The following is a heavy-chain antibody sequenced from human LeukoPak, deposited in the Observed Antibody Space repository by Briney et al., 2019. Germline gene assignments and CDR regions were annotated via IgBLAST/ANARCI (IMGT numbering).Heavy chain of an antibody. CDR1: GFTFSSYA. Sequence: GGSPRLSCAASGFTFSSYAMSWVRQAPGKGLEWVSAISSSGGSTYYADSVKGRFTISRDNSKNTLYLQMNSLRAEDTAVYYCAKTDVDYDILTVSYFDYWGQGTLVTVSS. V-gene: IGHV3-23*01. D-gene: IGHD3-9*01. CDR2: ISSSGGST. J-gene: IGHJ4*02. CDR3: AKTDVDYDILTVSYFDY.